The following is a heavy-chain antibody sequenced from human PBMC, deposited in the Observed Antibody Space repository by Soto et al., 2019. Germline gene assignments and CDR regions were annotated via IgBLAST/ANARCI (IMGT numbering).Heavy chain of an antibody. CDR1: GYTFTTYG. Sequence: QPQLVQSGAEVRKPGASVNVSCKASGYTFTTYGISWVRQAPGQGLEWMGWIGGYNGDSHNAQKFQGRLTMTRDTYTQTAYMELRRLRPDDTAVYYCARVGNNGWPLEYDYGGQGTLVIVSS. CDR3: ARVGNNGWPLEYDY. J-gene: IGHJ4*02. CDR2: IGGYNGDS. V-gene: IGHV1-18*04. D-gene: IGHD2-8*01.